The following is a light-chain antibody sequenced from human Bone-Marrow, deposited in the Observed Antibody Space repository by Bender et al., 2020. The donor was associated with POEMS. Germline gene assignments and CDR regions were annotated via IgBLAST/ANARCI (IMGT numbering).Light chain of an antibody. J-gene: IGLJ3*02. CDR1: KLGSKY. CDR2: QDD. CDR3: QAWDISTGV. Sequence: SYELAQPPSVSVSPGQTASITCSGDKLGSKYVSWYHQRPGQSPVLVIYQDDKRPSGIPERFSGSNSGNTATLTISGTRAVDEADYYCQAWDISTGVFGGGTKLTVL. V-gene: IGLV3-1*01.